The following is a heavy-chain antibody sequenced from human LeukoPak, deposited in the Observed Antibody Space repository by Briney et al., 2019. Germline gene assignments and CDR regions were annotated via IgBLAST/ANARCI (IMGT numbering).Heavy chain of an antibody. CDR3: AKVAYNWISYGPFDY. CDR2: ISGSGSST. V-gene: IGHV3-23*01. J-gene: IGHJ4*02. Sequence: ETLSLTCAVYGGSFSGYYRSWIRQAPGQGLEWVSSISGSGSSTYYADSVKGRFTISRDNSKNSLYLQMNSLRAEDTALYYCAKVAYNWISYGPFDYWGQGTLVTVSS. CDR1: GGSFSGYY. D-gene: IGHD1-20*01.